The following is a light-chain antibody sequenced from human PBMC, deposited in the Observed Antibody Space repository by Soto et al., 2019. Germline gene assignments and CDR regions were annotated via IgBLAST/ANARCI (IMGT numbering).Light chain of an antibody. CDR3: QSYDSSLSGFYV. Sequence: QSVLTQPPSVSGAPGQRVTVSCPGRGSNIGAGYDVHWYQQLPGTAPKLLIYGNSNRPSGVPDRFSGSKSGTSASLAITGLQAEDEADYFRQSYDSSLSGFYVFGTGTKVTVL. V-gene: IGLV1-40*01. CDR2: GNS. CDR1: GSNIGAGYD. J-gene: IGLJ1*01.